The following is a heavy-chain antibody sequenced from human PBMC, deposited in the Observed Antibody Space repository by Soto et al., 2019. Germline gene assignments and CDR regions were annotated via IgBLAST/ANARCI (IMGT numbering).Heavy chain of an antibody. V-gene: IGHV1-69*13. CDR2: IIPIFGTA. Sequence: SVKVSCKASGGTFSSYAISWVRQAPGQGLEWMGGIIPIFGTANYAQKFQGRVTITADESTSTAYMELSSLGSEDTAVYYCVGYYYNTRGYYYDYWGQGTLVTVSS. J-gene: IGHJ4*02. CDR1: GGTFSSYA. D-gene: IGHD3-22*01. CDR3: VGYYYNTRGYYYDY.